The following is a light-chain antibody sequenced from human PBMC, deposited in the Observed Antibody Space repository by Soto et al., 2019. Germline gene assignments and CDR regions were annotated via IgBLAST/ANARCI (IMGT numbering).Light chain of an antibody. CDR3: ATWDDSLNGVV. CDR1: SSNIGSSS. CDR2: NND. Sequence: QSVLTQPPSASGTPGQRVTISCSGSSSNIGSSSVTWYQQLPGTAPTLLIYNNDQRPSGVPDRFSGSKSVTSASLAISGLQSEDEADYHCATWDDSLNGVVFGGGTKVTVL. V-gene: IGLV1-44*01. J-gene: IGLJ2*01.